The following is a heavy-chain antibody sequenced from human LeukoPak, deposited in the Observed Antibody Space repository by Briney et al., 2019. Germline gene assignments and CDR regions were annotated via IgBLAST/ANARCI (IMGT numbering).Heavy chain of an antibody. V-gene: IGHV3-30*18. CDR3: AKDTGTIFGVVIGY. Sequence: GRSLRLSCAASGLTFSSYGMHWVRKAPGKGLEWVAVISYDGSNKYYADSVKGRFTISRDNSKNTLYLQMNSLRAEDTAVYYCAKDTGTIFGVVIGYWGQGTLVTVSS. CDR1: GLTFSSYG. D-gene: IGHD3-3*01. J-gene: IGHJ4*02. CDR2: ISYDGSNK.